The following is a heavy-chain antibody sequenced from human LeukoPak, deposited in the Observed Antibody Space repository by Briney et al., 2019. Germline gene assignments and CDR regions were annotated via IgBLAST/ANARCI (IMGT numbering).Heavy chain of an antibody. CDR2: ISGSGGST. D-gene: IGHD3-22*01. J-gene: IGHJ4*02. CDR1: GFTFSSYG. Sequence: GGSLRLSCAASGFTFSSYGMSWVRQAPGKGLEWVSAISGSGGSTYYADSVKGRFTISRDNSKNTLYLQMNSLRAEDTAVYYCAKNKASITMIVGYFDYWGQGTLVTVSS. V-gene: IGHV3-23*01. CDR3: AKNKASITMIVGYFDY.